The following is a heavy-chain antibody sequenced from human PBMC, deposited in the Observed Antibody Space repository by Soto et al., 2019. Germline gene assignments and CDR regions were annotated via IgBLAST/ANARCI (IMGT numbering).Heavy chain of an antibody. Sequence: QVQLVQSGAEVKEPGDSVRVSCEASGYTFTAYHIHWVRQAPGQGLEWMGWINPKFGDTTYAQDFQGRVSMTRDMSIITVYIELIRLTSDDTAIYYCARNMDYYYGRGSGNGHGVWGQGTTVTVFS. J-gene: IGHJ6*02. V-gene: IGHV1-2*02. CDR2: INPKFGDT. D-gene: IGHD3-10*02. CDR3: ARNMDYYYGRGSGNGHGV. CDR1: GYTFTAYH.